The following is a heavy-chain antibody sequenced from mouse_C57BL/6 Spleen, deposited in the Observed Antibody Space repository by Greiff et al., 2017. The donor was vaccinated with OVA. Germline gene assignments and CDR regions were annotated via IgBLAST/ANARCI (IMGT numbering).Heavy chain of an antibody. V-gene: IGHV5-16*01. J-gene: IGHJ4*01. Sequence: EVQVVESEGGLVQPGSSMKLSCTASGFTFSDYYMAWVRQVPEKGLEWVANINYDGSSTYYLDSLKSRFIISRDNAKNILYLQMSSLKSEDTATYYCARDHGGAMDYWGQGTSVTVSS. CDR1: GFTFSDYY. CDR2: INYDGSST. CDR3: ARDHGGAMDY.